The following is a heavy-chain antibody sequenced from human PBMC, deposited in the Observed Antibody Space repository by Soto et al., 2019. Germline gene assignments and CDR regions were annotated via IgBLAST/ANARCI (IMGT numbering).Heavy chain of an antibody. V-gene: IGHV3-7*02. CDR2: IKQDENGK. CDR3: ATHDGPAAAGLVLDF. J-gene: IGHJ4*02. CDR1: GFTFSSRW. Sequence: EVQLVESGGGLVQPGGSLRLSCAASGFTFSSRWMTWVRQAPGKGLEWVANIKQDENGKDYVDSVKGRFTISRDNAKYSLYRQMNSLRAEDTAVYYCATHDGPAAAGLVLDFWGQGTLVTVSS. D-gene: IGHD6-13*01.